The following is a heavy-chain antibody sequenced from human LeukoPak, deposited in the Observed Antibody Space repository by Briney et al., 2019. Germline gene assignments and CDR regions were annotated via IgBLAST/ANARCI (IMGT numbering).Heavy chain of an antibody. CDR1: GFTFSSYG. CDR2: ISYDGSNK. D-gene: IGHD3-10*01. Sequence: GGSLRLSCAASGFTFSSYGMHWVRQAPGKGLEWVAVISYDGSNKYYADSVKGRFTISRDNSKNTLYLQMNSLRAEDTAVYYCAKDRPPYYYGSVDYWGQGTLVTVSS. J-gene: IGHJ4*02. V-gene: IGHV3-30*18. CDR3: AKDRPPYYYGSVDY.